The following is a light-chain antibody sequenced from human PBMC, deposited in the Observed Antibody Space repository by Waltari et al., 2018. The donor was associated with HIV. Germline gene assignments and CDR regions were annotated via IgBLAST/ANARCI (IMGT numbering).Light chain of an antibody. CDR3: AAWDDSLAVA. CDR2: NNN. Sequence: QSVLTQPPSASGPPGQGVIISCSGSSANIGRNAVNWYQQIPGTAPKLLIYNNNQRPSGVPDRFSASKSGTSASLAIGGLQPEDEADYYCAAWDDSLAVAFGGGTKLTVL. V-gene: IGLV1-44*01. J-gene: IGLJ2*01. CDR1: SANIGRNA.